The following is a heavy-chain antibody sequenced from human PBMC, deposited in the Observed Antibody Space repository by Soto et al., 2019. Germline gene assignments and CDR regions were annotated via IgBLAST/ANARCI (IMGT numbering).Heavy chain of an antibody. V-gene: IGHV3-23*01. Sequence: GGSMRISCAASGFTFSSSWMSWVRQTPGKGLEWVSAISGSGGSTYYADSVKGRFTISRDNSKNTLYLQMNSLRAEDTAVYYCAKFSGWFVPNDFDYWGQGTLVTVS. CDR3: AKFSGWFVPNDFDY. CDR2: ISGSGGST. J-gene: IGHJ4*02. D-gene: IGHD6-19*01. CDR1: GFTFSSSW.